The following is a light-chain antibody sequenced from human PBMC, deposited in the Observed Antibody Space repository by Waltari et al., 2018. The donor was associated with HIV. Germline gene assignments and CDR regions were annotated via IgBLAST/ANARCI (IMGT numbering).Light chain of an antibody. CDR2: EVS. Sequence: QSALTQPPSAPGSPGPSVTISCTRTSSHVGGYNHVSWYQQHPAKAPQLMIYEVSTRPSGVPDRFSGSKSGNTASLTVSGLQAEDEADYYCSSYAGSNNWVFGGGTKLTVL. J-gene: IGLJ3*02. CDR1: SSHVGGYNH. CDR3: SSYAGSNNWV. V-gene: IGLV2-8*01.